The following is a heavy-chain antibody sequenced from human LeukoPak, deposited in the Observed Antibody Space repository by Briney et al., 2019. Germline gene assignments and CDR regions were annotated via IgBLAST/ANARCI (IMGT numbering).Heavy chain of an antibody. J-gene: IGHJ4*02. D-gene: IGHD1-26*01. CDR1: GFAFSSYA. CDR3: AGSYWESNFDY. CDR2: ISSSGIST. V-gene: IGHV3-23*01. Sequence: GGSLRLSCAASGFAFSSYAMSWVRQAPGKGLEWVSGISSSGISTYYADSVKGRFTISRDNSKNTLYLQMNSLRAEDTAVYYCAGSYWESNFDYWGQGTLVTVSS.